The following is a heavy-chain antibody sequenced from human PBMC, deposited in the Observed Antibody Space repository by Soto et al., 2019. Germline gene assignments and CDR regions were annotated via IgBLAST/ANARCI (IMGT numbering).Heavy chain of an antibody. V-gene: IGHV3-33*01. CDR2: IWYDGSNK. Sequence: QVQLVESGGGVVQPGRSLRLSCAASGFTFSSYGMYWVRQAPGKGLEWVAVIWYDGSNKYYADSVKGRFTISRDNSKNTMYMQMNSLRAEDTAVYYCGRAIGDIVVVNGIPARDYYGMDVWGQGTTVTVSS. CDR3: GRAIGDIVVVNGIPARDYYGMDV. CDR1: GFTFSSYG. D-gene: IGHD2-21*01. J-gene: IGHJ6*02.